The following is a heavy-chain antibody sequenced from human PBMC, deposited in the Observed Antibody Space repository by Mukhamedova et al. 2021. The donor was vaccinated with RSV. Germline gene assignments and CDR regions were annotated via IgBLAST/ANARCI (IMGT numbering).Heavy chain of an antibody. J-gene: IGHJ3*02. CDR2: IYYSGST. D-gene: IGHD3-22*01. CDR3: ARPYYYDSSGYYSGRLYAFDI. Sequence: GWIRQPPGKGLEWIGSIYYSGSTYYNPSLKSRVTISVDTSKNQFSLKLSSVTAADTAVYYCARPYYYDSSGYYSGRLYAFDIWG. V-gene: IGHV4-39*01.